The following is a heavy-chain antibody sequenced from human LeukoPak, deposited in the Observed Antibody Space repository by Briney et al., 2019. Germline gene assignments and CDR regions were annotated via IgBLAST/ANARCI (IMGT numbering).Heavy chain of an antibody. CDR3: ARDRAPYSSSWFFDY. Sequence: ASVKVSCKASGYTFTGYYMHWVRQAPGQGLEWMGWINPNSGGTNYAQKFQGRVTMTRDTSISTAYMELSRLRSDDTAVYYCARDRAPYSSSWFFDYWGQGTLVTVSS. CDR2: INPNSGGT. D-gene: IGHD6-13*01. J-gene: IGHJ4*02. V-gene: IGHV1-2*02. CDR1: GYTFTGYY.